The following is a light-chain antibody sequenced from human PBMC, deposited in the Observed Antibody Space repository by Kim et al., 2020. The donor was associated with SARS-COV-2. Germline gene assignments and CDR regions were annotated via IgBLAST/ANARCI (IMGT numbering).Light chain of an antibody. CDR2: DVT. CDR3: CSYTGSSTGV. Sequence: GPSVTISCTGTSSDVGGDNYAYWYQQNPGEAPKLLIYDVTKRPSGVPERFSGSKSGSTASLTLSGLQAEDEADYYCCSYTGSSTGVFGGGTKVTVL. J-gene: IGLJ2*01. CDR1: SSDVGGDNY. V-gene: IGLV2-11*01.